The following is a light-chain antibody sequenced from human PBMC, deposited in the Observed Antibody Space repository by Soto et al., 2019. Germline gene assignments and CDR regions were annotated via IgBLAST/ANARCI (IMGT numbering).Light chain of an antibody. V-gene: IGKV1-39*01. CDR3: QQSYSTHLT. CDR2: AAS. J-gene: IGKJ1*01. CDR1: QSISSY. Sequence: DLQMTQSPSSLSASVGDRVTITCRASQSISSYLNWYQQKPGKAPKLLIYAASSLQSGVTSRFSGSGSGTDFTLTISSLQPEDFATYYCQQSYSTHLTFGQGTKVEIK.